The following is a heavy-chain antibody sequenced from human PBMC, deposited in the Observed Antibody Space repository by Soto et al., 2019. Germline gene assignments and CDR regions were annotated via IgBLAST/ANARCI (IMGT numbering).Heavy chain of an antibody. D-gene: IGHD2-8*01. V-gene: IGHV3-48*02. CDR1: GFTFSSYS. J-gene: IGHJ6*02. CDR2: ISSSSSTI. CDR3: ARDRALYCTNGVCYDANYYGMDV. Sequence: RGGSLRLSCAASGFTFSSYSMNWVRQAPGKGLEWVSYISSSSSTIYYADSVKGRFTISRDNAKNSLYLQMNSLRDEDTAVYYCARDRALYCTNGVCYDANYYGMDVWGQGTTVTVSS.